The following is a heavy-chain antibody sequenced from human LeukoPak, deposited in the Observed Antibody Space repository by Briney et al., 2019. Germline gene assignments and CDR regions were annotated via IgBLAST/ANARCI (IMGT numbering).Heavy chain of an antibody. Sequence: SETLSLTCTVSGGSISSYYWSWIRQPPGKGLEWIGYIYYSGSTNYNPSLKSRVTISVDTSKNQFSLKLSSVTAADTAVYYCARRGPSSGYDYDYWGQGTLVTVSS. CDR3: ARRGPSSGYDYDY. J-gene: IGHJ4*02. CDR2: IYYSGST. CDR1: GGSISSYY. V-gene: IGHV4-59*01. D-gene: IGHD5-12*01.